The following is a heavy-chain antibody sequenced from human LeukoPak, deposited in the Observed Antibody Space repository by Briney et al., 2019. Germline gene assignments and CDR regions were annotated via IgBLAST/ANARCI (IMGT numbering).Heavy chain of an antibody. CDR1: GFSFSSYN. CDR3: AKAPSTARILKYYYYYMDV. D-gene: IGHD2-15*01. J-gene: IGHJ6*03. Sequence: GGSLRLSCAASGFSFSSYNMNWVRQTPGKGLEWVSSITSSSTYTFYADSVKGRFTISRDNARNSLYLQMNSLRAEDTAVYYCAKAPSTARILKYYYYYMDVWGKGTTVTISS. CDR2: ITSSSTYT. V-gene: IGHV3-21*04.